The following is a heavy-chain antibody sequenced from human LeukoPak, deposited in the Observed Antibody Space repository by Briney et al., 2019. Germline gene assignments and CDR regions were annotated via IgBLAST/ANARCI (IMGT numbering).Heavy chain of an antibody. Sequence: GGSLRLSCAASGFTFSSYWMSWVRQAPGKGLEWVANIKQDGSEKYYVDSVKGRFTISRDNSKNTLYLQMNSLRAEDTAVYYCARGSSSWYSAFDYWGQGTLVTVSS. J-gene: IGHJ4*02. CDR2: IKQDGSEK. V-gene: IGHV3-7*01. D-gene: IGHD6-13*01. CDR3: ARGSSSWYSAFDY. CDR1: GFTFSSYW.